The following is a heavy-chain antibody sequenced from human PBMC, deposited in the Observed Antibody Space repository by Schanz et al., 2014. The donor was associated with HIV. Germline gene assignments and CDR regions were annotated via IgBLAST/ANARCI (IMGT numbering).Heavy chain of an antibody. J-gene: IGHJ2*01. D-gene: IGHD1-26*01. CDR3: VSAASFHFDKEGYYRNWYFDF. Sequence: QVQLVQSGAEVKKPGSSVKVSCKASGYTFNTYDINWVRQAPGQGLEWMGAIMPSFGTASYAQKFQGRVTISADTPTDAVFMGVSGLGAEDTAIYYCVSAASFHFDKEGYYRNWYFDFWGRGTLVAVSS. CDR2: IMPSFGTA. CDR1: GYTFNTYD. V-gene: IGHV1-69*06.